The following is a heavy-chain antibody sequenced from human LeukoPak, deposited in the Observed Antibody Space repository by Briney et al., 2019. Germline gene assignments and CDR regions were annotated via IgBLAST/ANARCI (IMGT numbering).Heavy chain of an antibody. D-gene: IGHD3-10*01. CDR2: IQPDGSEQ. V-gene: IGHV3-7*01. J-gene: IGHJ6*03. CDR3: AKDSAFCYIDV. Sequence: GGSLRLSCAASGFTFSSGWMSWVRQAPGKGLEWVGNIQPDGSEQYPVDSLKGRFTISRDNAKNSLYLQMNSLKGDDTAVYYCAKDSAFCYIDVWGKGTTVIISS. CDR1: GFTFSSGW.